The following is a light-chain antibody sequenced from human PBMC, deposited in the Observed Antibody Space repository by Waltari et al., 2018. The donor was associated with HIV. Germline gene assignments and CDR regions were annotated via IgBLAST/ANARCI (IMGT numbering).Light chain of an antibody. CDR1: ATDVGAYNR. CDR3: SSYTRSSTVI. CDR2: DVT. Sequence: QSALSQPASVSAFPEQSITISCTGTATDVGAYNRFSWYQQVPNKAPKPIMYDVTQRPSGCASRFAGSKSGNTASLTISGLQADDEADYYCSSYTRSSTVIFGVGTKVAVL. J-gene: IGLJ2*01. V-gene: IGLV2-14*03.